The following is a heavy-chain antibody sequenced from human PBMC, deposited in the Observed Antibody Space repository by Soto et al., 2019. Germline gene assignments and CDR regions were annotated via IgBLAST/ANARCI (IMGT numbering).Heavy chain of an antibody. D-gene: IGHD1-26*01. V-gene: IGHV3-30*18. CDR1: GFTFNSYG. J-gene: IGHJ4*02. CDR2: ISYDGSNK. Sequence: GSLRLSCAASGFTFNSYGMHWVRQAPDKGLEWAAVISYDGSNKYYADSVKGRFTISRDNSKNTLYLQMNSLRAEDTAVYYCAKGYSGSYLKPTFDYWGQGTLVTVSS. CDR3: AKGYSGSYLKPTFDY.